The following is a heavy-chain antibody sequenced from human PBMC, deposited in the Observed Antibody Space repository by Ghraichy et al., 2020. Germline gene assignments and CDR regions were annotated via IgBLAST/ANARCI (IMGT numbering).Heavy chain of an antibody. CDR2: ISSNGGST. J-gene: IGHJ4*02. D-gene: IGHD2-2*01. V-gene: IGHV3-64D*06. CDR3: VKDRVVVVPAAPWDFDY. Sequence: GGSLRLSCSASGFTFSSYAMHWVRQAPGKGLEYVSAISSNGGSTYYADSVKGRFTISRDNSKNTLYLQMSSLRAEDTAVYYCVKDRVVVVPAAPWDFDYWGQGTLVTVSS. CDR1: GFTFSSYA.